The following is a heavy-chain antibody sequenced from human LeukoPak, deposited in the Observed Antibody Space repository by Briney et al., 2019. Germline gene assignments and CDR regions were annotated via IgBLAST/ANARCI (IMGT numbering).Heavy chain of an antibody. CDR3: AKDISPGSGVVTGIGPYWYFDL. CDR2: ISSSGSTI. CDR1: GFTFSDYY. Sequence: GGSLRLSCAASGFTFSDYYMSWIRQAPGKGLEWVSYISSSGSTIYYADSVKGRFTISRDNAKNSLYLQMNSPRTEDTALYYCAKDISPGSGVVTGIGPYWYFDLWGRGTLVTVSS. D-gene: IGHD2-21*02. V-gene: IGHV3-11*01. J-gene: IGHJ2*01.